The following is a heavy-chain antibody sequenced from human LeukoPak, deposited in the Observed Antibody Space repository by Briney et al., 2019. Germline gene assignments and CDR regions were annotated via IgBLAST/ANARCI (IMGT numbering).Heavy chain of an antibody. CDR1: GFTVSSNY. CDR3: ARLDMDYYDSSGYGFDY. CDR2: IYSGGST. Sequence: GGYLRLSCAASGFTVSSNYMRWVPQAPGRVLEWVSVIYSGGSTYYADSVKGRFTISRDNSKNTLYLQMNSLRAEDTAVYYCARLDMDYYDSSGYGFDYWGQGTLVTVSS. D-gene: IGHD3-22*01. V-gene: IGHV3-53*01. J-gene: IGHJ4*02.